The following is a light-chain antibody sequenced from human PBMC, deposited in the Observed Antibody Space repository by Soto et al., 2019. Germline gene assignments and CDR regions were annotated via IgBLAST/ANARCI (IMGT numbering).Light chain of an antibody. V-gene: IGLV2-8*01. J-gene: IGLJ3*02. CDR2: EVN. Sequence: QLVLTQPPSASGSPGQSVTISCIGTSSDVGAYNSVSWYQQHPGKAPRLMIYEVNKRPSGVPDRFSGSKSGNMASLTVSGLQAEDEADYYCNSHGGSNNFWVFGGGTQLTVL. CDR3: NSHGGSNNFWV. CDR1: SSDVGAYNS.